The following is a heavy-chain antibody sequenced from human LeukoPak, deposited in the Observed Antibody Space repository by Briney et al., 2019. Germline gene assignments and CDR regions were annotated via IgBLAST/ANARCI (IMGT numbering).Heavy chain of an antibody. J-gene: IGHJ5*02. CDR3: ARTGGTYYYDSSGYYPSWFDP. Sequence: SETLSLTCTVSGGSVSSGIYYWSWIRQPPGKGLEWIGYIYYSGSTNYNPSLKSRVTISVDTSKNQFSLKLSSVTAADTAVYYCARTGGTYYYDSSGYYPSWFDPWGQGTLVTVSS. V-gene: IGHV4-61*01. CDR1: GGSVSSGIYY. CDR2: IYYSGST. D-gene: IGHD3-22*01.